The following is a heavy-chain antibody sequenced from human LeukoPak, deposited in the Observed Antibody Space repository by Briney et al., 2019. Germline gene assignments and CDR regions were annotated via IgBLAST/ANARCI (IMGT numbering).Heavy chain of an antibody. CDR1: EFTFSSYA. CDR3: AKGSSNWLDHYYFDF. D-gene: IGHD6-13*01. J-gene: IGHJ4*02. CDR2: ISDSGGST. V-gene: IGHV3-23*01. Sequence: GGSLRLSCAASEFTFSSYAVSWVRQAPGKGLAWVSAISDSGGSTQYADSVKGRFTISRDNSKNTLYLQMNSLRVEDTAVYYCAKGSSNWLDHYYFDFWGQGTLVTVSS.